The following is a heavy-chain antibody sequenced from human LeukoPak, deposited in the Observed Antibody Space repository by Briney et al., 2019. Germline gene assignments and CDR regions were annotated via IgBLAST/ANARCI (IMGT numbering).Heavy chain of an antibody. J-gene: IGHJ4*02. CDR1: GFTVSSSY. Sequence: GGSLRLSCAASGFTVSSSYMSWVRQAPGKGLEWVSVIYSGGTTYYADSVKGRFTISRDNSKNTMYLQMNSLRAEDTAEYYCARDRKDRDHFDYWGQGTLVTVSS. CDR3: ARDRKDRDHFDY. CDR2: IYSGGTT. V-gene: IGHV3-53*01.